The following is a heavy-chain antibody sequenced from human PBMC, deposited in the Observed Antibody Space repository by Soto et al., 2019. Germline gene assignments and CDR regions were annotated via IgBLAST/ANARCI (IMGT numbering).Heavy chain of an antibody. CDR3: ARQGFGPLHGLVDV. J-gene: IGHJ6*02. CDR1: GGSISSYY. D-gene: IGHD3-10*01. Sequence: SETLSLTCTVSGGSISSYYWSWTRQPPGKGLEWIGYIYHSGSSNYNPSLKSRVTILLDTSKNQLSLKLSSVTAADTAVYYCARQGFGPLHGLVDVWGQGTTVTVSS. V-gene: IGHV4-59*08. CDR2: IYHSGSS.